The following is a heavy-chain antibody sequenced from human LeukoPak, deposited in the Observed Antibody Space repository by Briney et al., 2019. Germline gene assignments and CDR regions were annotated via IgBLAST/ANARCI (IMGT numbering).Heavy chain of an antibody. D-gene: IGHD6-13*01. CDR3: ARDMWQQFDWFDP. CDR2: INPNTGDT. V-gene: IGHV1-2*02. Sequence: ASVKVSCKAPGYTFTAYYMHWVRQAPGQGLEWMGWINPNTGDTNSAERFQGRVTMTRDSSISTVYLELTRLTSDDTAVYYCARDMWQQFDWFDPWGQGTLVTVSS. J-gene: IGHJ5*02. CDR1: GYTFTAYY.